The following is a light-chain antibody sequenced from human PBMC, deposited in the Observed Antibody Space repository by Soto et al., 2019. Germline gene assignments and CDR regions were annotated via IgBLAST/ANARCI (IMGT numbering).Light chain of an antibody. J-gene: IGKJ1*01. CDR2: GAS. CDR1: QSVGDD. V-gene: IGKV3-15*01. CDR3: QQYRGWPET. Sequence: VMTPSPATLSVSPGERATLSCRASQSVGDDLAWYQQKTGQAPRLLIYGASTRATGIPARFSGSGSGTEFTLTINSLQSEDSAVYYCQQYRGWPETFGQGTKVDIK.